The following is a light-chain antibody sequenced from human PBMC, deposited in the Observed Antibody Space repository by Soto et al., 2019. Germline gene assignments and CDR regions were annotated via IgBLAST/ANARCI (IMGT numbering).Light chain of an antibody. Sequence: EVVVTQSPGTLSLSPGERATLSCRASQSVTSDYLAWYQQKPGQSPRPLMSGASRRATGVPDRFSGSGSGSDFTLTISRLEPEDFAVYYCQHYGHALWASGQGTKVDIK. CDR1: QSVTSDY. CDR2: GAS. CDR3: QHYGHALWA. J-gene: IGKJ1*01. V-gene: IGKV3-20*01.